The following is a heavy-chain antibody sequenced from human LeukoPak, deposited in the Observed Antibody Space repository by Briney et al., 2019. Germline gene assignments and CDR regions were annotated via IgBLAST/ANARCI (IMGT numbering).Heavy chain of an antibody. V-gene: IGHV3-49*04. CDR2: IGSKAYGGTT. D-gene: IGHD5-18*01. J-gene: IGHJ1*01. CDR1: GFTFGDYA. CDR3: TRERRIQLWSEEYFQH. Sequence: GRSLRLSCTASGFTFGDYAMSWVRQAPGKGLEWVGFIGSKAYGGTTEYAASVKGRFTISRDDSKSIAYLQMNSLKTEDTAVYYCTRERRIQLWSEEYFQHWGQGTLVTVSS.